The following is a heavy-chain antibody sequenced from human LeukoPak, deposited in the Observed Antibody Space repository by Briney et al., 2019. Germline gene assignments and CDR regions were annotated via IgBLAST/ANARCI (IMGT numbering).Heavy chain of an antibody. J-gene: IGHJ4*02. Sequence: GASVKVSCKASGYTFTSYGISWVRQAPGQGLEWMGWISAYNGNTNYAQKLQGRVTMTTDTSTSTAYMELRSLRSDDTAVYYCARTEYYDILTGYSFDYWGQGTLVTVSS. CDR1: GYTFTSYG. CDR3: ARTEYYDILTGYSFDY. D-gene: IGHD3-9*01. V-gene: IGHV1-18*01. CDR2: ISAYNGNT.